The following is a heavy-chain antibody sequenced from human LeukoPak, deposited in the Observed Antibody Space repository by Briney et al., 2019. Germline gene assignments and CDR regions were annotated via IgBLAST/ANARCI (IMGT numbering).Heavy chain of an antibody. Sequence: GASVKVSCKASGYTFTSYYTHWVRQAPGQGLEWMGIINPSGGSTSYAQKFQGGVTMTRDMSTSTDYMELSSLRSDDTAVYYCARDSRYMDVWGKGTTVTVSS. CDR3: ARDSRYMDV. CDR2: INPSGGST. J-gene: IGHJ6*03. CDR1: GYTFTSYY. V-gene: IGHV1-46*01.